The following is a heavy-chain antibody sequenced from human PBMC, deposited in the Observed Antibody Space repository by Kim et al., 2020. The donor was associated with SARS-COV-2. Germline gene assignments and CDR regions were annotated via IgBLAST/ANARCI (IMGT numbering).Heavy chain of an antibody. D-gene: IGHD3-22*01. CDR2: IYSGGST. CDR1: GFTVSSNY. Sequence: GGSLRLSCAASGFTVSSNYMSWVRQAPGKGLEWVSVIYSGGSTYYAASVKGRFTISRDNYKNTLYLQMNSRGAEDTAVYYCAILKYYYESSGYPFDYWGQGTLVTVSS. J-gene: IGHJ4*02. CDR3: AILKYYYESSGYPFDY. V-gene: IGHV3-53*01.